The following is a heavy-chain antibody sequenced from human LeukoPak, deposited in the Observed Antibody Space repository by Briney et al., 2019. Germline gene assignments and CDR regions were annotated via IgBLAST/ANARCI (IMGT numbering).Heavy chain of an antibody. CDR1: GLTFSSYA. V-gene: IGHV3-30-3*01. CDR2: ISYDGSNK. D-gene: IGHD2-2*01. J-gene: IGHJ4*02. Sequence: GGSLRLSCAASGLTFSSYAMHWVRQAPGKGLEWVAVISYDGSNKYYADSVKGRFTISRDNSKNTLYLQMNSLRAEDTAVYYCARELCSSTSRYNDYWGQGTLVTVSS. CDR3: ARELCSSTSRYNDY.